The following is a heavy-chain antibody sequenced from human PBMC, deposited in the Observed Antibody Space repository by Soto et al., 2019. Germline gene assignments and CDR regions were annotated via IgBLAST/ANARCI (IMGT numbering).Heavy chain of an antibody. D-gene: IGHD7-27*01. CDR2: ISGTGGST. CDR3: GKGNSKWGTGDAFDI. CDR1: GFPFNNYA. Sequence: GGSQSLSCAASGFPFNNYALNWVSPAPGKGLEWVSSISGTGGSTFYAGSAKGRFTISRDNSKNTLFLQMTSLRAEDTAVYYCGKGNSKWGTGDAFDIWGQGTMV. V-gene: IGHV3-23*01. J-gene: IGHJ3*02.